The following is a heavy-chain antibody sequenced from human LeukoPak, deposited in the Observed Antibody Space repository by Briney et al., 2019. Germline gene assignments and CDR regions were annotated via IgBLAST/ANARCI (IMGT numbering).Heavy chain of an antibody. CDR1: GGSISSGGYY. CDR2: IYHSGST. V-gene: IGHV4-30-2*01. D-gene: IGHD4-23*01. Sequence: SETLSLTCTVSGGSISSGGYYWSWIRQPPGKGLEWIGYIYHSGSTYYNPSLKSRVTISVDRSKNQFSLKLSSVTAADTAVYYCAREWNYGGNSGPDYWGQGTLVTVSS. J-gene: IGHJ4*02. CDR3: AREWNYGGNSGPDY.